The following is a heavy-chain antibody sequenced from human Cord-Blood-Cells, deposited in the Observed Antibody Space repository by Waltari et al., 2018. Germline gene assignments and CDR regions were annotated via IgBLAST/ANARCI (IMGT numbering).Heavy chain of an antibody. CDR1: GYAISSAYY. D-gene: IGHD2-15*01. CDR3: ARVGAYCSGGSCYSDY. Sequence: QVQLQESRTGLAKPSETLSPTCAVSGYAISSAYYWGWIWQPPGKGLEWIGSIYHSGSTYYNPSLKSRVTISVDTSKNQFSLKLSSVTAADTAVYYCARVGAYCSGGSCYSDYWGQGTLVTVSS. CDR2: IYHSGST. J-gene: IGHJ4*02. V-gene: IGHV4-38-2*01.